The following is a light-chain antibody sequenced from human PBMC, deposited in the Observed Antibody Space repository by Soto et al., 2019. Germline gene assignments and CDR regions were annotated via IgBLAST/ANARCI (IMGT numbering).Light chain of an antibody. Sequence: GDRGMITCRASKTTTSWLAWYQQKPGKAPKLLIYKTSTLENGVSSRFSASGDGTEFTLAIGRLQPEDFATYYCQQYSPYSYTFGEGTKLEIK. CDR2: KTS. CDR3: QQYSPYSYT. J-gene: IGKJ2*01. CDR1: KTTTSW. V-gene: IGKV1-5*03.